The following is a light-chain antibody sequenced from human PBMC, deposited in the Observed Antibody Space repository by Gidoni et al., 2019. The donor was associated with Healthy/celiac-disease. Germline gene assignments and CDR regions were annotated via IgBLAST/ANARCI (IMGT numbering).Light chain of an antibody. CDR3: QQYGSSPRFT. CDR2: GAS. Sequence: EIALTQSPGTLSLSPGERATLSCRASQIVSSSYLAWYQQKPGQATRLLIYGASSRATGIPDRFSGSGSGTDFTLTISRLEPEDFAVYYCQQYGSSPRFTFGPGTKVDIK. CDR1: QIVSSSY. J-gene: IGKJ3*01. V-gene: IGKV3-20*01.